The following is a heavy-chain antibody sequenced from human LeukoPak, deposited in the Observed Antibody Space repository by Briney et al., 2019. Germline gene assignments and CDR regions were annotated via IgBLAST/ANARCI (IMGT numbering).Heavy chain of an antibody. D-gene: IGHD3-10*01. CDR2: ISSNGGST. Sequence: GGSLRLSCSASGFTFSSYAMHWVRQAPGKGLEYVSAISSNGGSTYYADSVTGRFTISRDNSKNTLYLQMSSLRAEDTAVYYCVKSYGSGSYLSPGEHWGQGTLVTVSS. CDR1: GFTFSSYA. V-gene: IGHV3-64D*06. J-gene: IGHJ1*01. CDR3: VKSYGSGSYLSPGEH.